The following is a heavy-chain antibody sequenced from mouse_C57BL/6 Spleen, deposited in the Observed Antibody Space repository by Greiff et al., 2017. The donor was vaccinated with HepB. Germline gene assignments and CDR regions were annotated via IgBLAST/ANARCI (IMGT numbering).Heavy chain of an antibody. Sequence: QVTLKVCGPGILQPSQTLSLTCSFSGFSLSTFGMGVGWIRQPSGKGLEWLAHIWWDDDKYYNPALKSRLTISKDTSKNQVFLKLANVDTADTATYYCARIAQWEEYFDVWGTGTTVTVSS. CDR2: IWWDDDK. CDR3: ARIAQWEEYFDV. CDR1: GFSLSTFGMG. V-gene: IGHV8-8*01. J-gene: IGHJ1*03. D-gene: IGHD4-1*01.